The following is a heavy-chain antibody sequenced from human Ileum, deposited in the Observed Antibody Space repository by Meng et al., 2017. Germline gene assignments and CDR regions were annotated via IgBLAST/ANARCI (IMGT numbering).Heavy chain of an antibody. CDR2: TYYRSKWYY. CDR3: AKNTHTGFDV. Sequence: VQLQQSGPGLVRPSQTLSLTCAISGASVSSSSDAWNWIRQSPSRGLEWLGRTYYRSKWYYGYAVSQRSRLTINPDTSKNQFSLQLNSVTPEDTAVYYCAKNTHTGFDVWGQGTMVTVSS. J-gene: IGHJ3*01. D-gene: IGHD5-18*01. CDR1: GASVSSSSDA. V-gene: IGHV6-1*01.